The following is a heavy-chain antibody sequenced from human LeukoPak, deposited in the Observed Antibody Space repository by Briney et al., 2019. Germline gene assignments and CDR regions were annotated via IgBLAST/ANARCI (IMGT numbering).Heavy chain of an antibody. Sequence: ASVKVSCKASGYTFTSYYMHWVRQAPGQGLEWMGIINPSGGSTSYAQKFQGRVTMTRDTSTSTVYMELSSLRSEDTAVYYCARDQQYQHWYSSGRGFDPWGQGTLVTVSS. V-gene: IGHV1-46*01. CDR2: INPSGGST. D-gene: IGHD6-19*01. CDR3: ARDQQYQHWYSSGRGFDP. J-gene: IGHJ5*02. CDR1: GYTFTSYY.